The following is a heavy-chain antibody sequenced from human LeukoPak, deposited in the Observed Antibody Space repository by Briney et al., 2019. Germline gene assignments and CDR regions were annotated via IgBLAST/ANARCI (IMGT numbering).Heavy chain of an antibody. Sequence: GGSLRLSCAASGFTFSSYAMSWVRQAPGKGLEWVSSISSSSSYIYYADSVKGRFTISRDNAKNSLYLQVNSLRAEDTAVYYCARDYGPRRVTTPFDYWGQGTLVTVSS. D-gene: IGHD4-17*01. CDR3: ARDYGPRRVTTPFDY. J-gene: IGHJ4*02. V-gene: IGHV3-21*01. CDR2: ISSSSSYI. CDR1: GFTFSSYA.